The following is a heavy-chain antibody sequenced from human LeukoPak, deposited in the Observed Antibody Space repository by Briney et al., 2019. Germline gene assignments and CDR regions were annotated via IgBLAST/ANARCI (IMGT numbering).Heavy chain of an antibody. D-gene: IGHD1-1*01. Sequence: GGSLRLSCSASGFTFSNYAMTWVRQAPGGGLEWVSAISGGGTNTYYADSVKGRFTISRDNSKNTLYLQMNSLRAEDTAVYYCAKPRYNWSNWGRGTLVTVSS. V-gene: IGHV3-23*01. CDR3: AKPRYNWSN. CDR2: ISGGGTNT. CDR1: GFTFSNYA. J-gene: IGHJ4*02.